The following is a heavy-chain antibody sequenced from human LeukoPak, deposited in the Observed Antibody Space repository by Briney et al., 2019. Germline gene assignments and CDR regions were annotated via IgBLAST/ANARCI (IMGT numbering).Heavy chain of an antibody. CDR2: INHSGST. J-gene: IGHJ4*02. CDR1: GGSFSGYY. D-gene: IGHD5-24*01. CDR3: ARGPVEMATIGLDY. V-gene: IGHV4-34*01. Sequence: PSETLSLTCAVYGGSFSGYYWSWIRQPPGKGLEWIGEINHSGSTNYNPSLKSRVTISVDTSKNQFSLKLSSVTAADTAVYYCARGPVEMATIGLDYWGQGTLVTVSS.